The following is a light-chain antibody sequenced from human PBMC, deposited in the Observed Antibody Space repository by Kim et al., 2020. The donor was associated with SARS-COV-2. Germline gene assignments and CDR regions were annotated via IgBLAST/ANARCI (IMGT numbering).Light chain of an antibody. CDR2: QDY. CDR1: RLGNKY. J-gene: IGLJ2*01. Sequence: SYELTQPPSVSVSPGQTVNITCSGDRLGNKYACWYQQRPGQSPVLVIYQDYKRPSGIPGRFSGSNSGNTATLTISGTQALDEADYYCQAWDSTTVIFGGGTQLTVL. CDR3: QAWDSTTVI. V-gene: IGLV3-1*01.